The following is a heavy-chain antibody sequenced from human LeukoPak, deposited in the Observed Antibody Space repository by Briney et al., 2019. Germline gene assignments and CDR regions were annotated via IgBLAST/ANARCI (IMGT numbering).Heavy chain of an antibody. J-gene: IGHJ4*02. D-gene: IGHD6-6*01. Sequence: GASVKVSCKVSGYTLTELSMHWVRQAPGKGREWMGGFDPEDGETIYAQKFQGRVTMTEDTSTDTAYMELSSLRSEDTAVYYCATDVSSSSSTLFDYWGQGTLVTVSS. CDR1: GYTLTELS. V-gene: IGHV1-24*01. CDR3: ATDVSSSSSTLFDY. CDR2: FDPEDGET.